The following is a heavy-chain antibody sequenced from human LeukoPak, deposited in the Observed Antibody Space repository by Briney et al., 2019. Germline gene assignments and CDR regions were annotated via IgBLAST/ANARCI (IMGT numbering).Heavy chain of an antibody. CDR2: INPDSGGT. D-gene: IGHD3-22*01. V-gene: IGHV1-2*02. CDR3: ARERVLSYYDSSGYCDY. CDR1: GYTFTGYY. J-gene: IGHJ4*02. Sequence: ASVKVSCKASGYTFTGYYMHWVRQAPGQGLEWMGWINPDSGGTNYAQKFQGRVTMTRDTSISTAYMELSRLRSDDTAVYYCARERVLSYYDSSGYCDYWGQGTLVTVSS.